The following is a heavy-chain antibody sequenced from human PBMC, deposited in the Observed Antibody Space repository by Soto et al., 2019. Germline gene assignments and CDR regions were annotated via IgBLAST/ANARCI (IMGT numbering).Heavy chain of an antibody. Sequence: ASVKVSCKASGYTFSSYYLQWVRQAPGQGLEWMGIINPSGDHTSYEEKFHGRITMTSDTSTSTVYMELSSLRSDDTAVYYCARGPLRGFGELMPNCYDMDVWGQGTTVTVSS. CDR3: ARGPLRGFGELMPNCYDMDV. CDR1: GYTFSSYY. V-gene: IGHV1-46*01. CDR2: INPSGDHT. J-gene: IGHJ6*02. D-gene: IGHD3-10*01.